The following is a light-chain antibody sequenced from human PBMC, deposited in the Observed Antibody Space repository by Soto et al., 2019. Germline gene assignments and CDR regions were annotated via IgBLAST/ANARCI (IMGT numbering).Light chain of an antibody. CDR3: PQYGASPFT. CDR2: GAS. Sequence: EIVLTQSPGTLSLSPGESATLSCKASESIYINSFAWYYQKPGQPPRLLIYGASTRATGIPDRGSGSGSWTDFFLSIDRLAVEDSGIYYCPQYGASPFTFGPGTRVYIK. CDR1: ESIYINS. J-gene: IGKJ3*01. V-gene: IGKV3-20*01.